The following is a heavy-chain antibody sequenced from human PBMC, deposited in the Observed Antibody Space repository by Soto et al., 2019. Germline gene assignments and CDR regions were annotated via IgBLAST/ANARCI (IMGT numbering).Heavy chain of an antibody. D-gene: IGHD6-19*01. Sequence: PGGPLRRSCAASGFTFSNAWMSWVRQAPGKELEGVGRIKSKTDGGTTDYAAPVKGRFTISRDDSKNTLYLQMNSLKTEDTAVYYCTTDAQWLAPWYYYYGMDVWGQGTTVTVSS. CDR1: GFTFSNAW. CDR2: IKSKTDGGTT. CDR3: TTDAQWLAPWYYYYGMDV. J-gene: IGHJ6*02. V-gene: IGHV3-15*01.